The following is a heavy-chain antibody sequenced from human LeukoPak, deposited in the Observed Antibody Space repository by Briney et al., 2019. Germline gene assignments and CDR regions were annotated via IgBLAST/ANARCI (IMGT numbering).Heavy chain of an antibody. D-gene: IGHD2-21*01. Sequence: GASVKVSCKASGYTFTGYYMHWVRQAPGQGLEGRGWINPNSGGANYAQKFQGRVTMTRDTSIITAYMELSRLRSDDTAVYYCARGPFHCGGECSDFDYWGQGTLVTVSS. CDR2: INPNSGGA. J-gene: IGHJ4*02. CDR3: ARGPFHCGGECSDFDY. V-gene: IGHV1-2*02. CDR1: GYTFTGYY.